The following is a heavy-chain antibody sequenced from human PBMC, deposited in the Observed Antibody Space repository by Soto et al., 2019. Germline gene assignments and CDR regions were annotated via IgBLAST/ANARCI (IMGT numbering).Heavy chain of an antibody. CDR3: AGGVLGASFSFAP. Sequence: PGGSLRLSCAASGFTFNTYGMHWVRQSPGKGLEWVATISYDGKNKYYADSVTGRLTISRDNSQNNLYLQMNSLRAEDTALYYYAGGVLGASFSFAPGGQGTLVTVSS. CDR2: ISYDGKNK. D-gene: IGHD1-26*01. V-gene: IGHV3-30*03. J-gene: IGHJ5*02. CDR1: GFTFNTYG.